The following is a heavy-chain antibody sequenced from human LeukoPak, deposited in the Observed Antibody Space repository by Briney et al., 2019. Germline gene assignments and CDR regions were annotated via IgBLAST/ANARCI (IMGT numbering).Heavy chain of an antibody. CDR3: ALDTAMPH. J-gene: IGHJ4*02. Sequence: GGSLRHSCSASGFTLSSYGMHWVRQAPGKGLDGVEVISYDGRNQYYADSLKGRFTISRDNSKNTLYLQMTTVSAEDTAVYYCALDTAMPHWGQGTLVTVSS. D-gene: IGHD5-18*01. CDR2: ISYDGRNQ. V-gene: IGHV3-30*03. CDR1: GFTLSSYG.